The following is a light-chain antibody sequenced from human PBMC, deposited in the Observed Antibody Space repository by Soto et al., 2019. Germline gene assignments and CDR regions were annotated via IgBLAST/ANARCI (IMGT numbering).Light chain of an antibody. V-gene: IGKV3-11*01. Sequence: EIVLTQSPATLSLPPGERATLSCRASQSVSSYLAWYQQKPGQAPRLLIYNASNGATGIPARFSGSGSGTDFTLTISSLEPEDFSVYYCQQRSNWPPITFGQGTRLEIK. CDR1: QSVSSY. CDR2: NAS. J-gene: IGKJ5*01. CDR3: QQRSNWPPIT.